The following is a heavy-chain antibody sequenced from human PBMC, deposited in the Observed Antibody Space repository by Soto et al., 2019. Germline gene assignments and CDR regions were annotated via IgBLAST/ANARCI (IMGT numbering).Heavy chain of an antibody. CDR1: GYPFSGYY. CDR3: ARAGENSGDIDF. D-gene: IGHD1-26*01. J-gene: IGHJ4*02. V-gene: IGHV1-2*02. CDR2: INPKRGGT. Sequence: XSVKGSCKASGYPFSGYYFHWVRQAPGQGLESMGWINPKRGGTNYAQKFQGRVTMSTDTSTNTAYMELSSLRSDDTAVYYCARAGENSGDIDFWGQGTLVTVSS.